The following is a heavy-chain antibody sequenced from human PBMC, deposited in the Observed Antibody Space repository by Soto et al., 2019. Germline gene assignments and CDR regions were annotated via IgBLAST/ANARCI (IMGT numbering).Heavy chain of an antibody. D-gene: IGHD3-22*01. Sequence: QVELVQSGAEVKKPGSSVKVSCKASGGTFSSYAISWVRQAPGQGLEWMGGIIPIFGTANYAQKFQGRVTITAHESTSTAYMELSSPRSEDTAVYYCARDKVGYYDSSGYYRVSVPPDYYYGMDVWGQGTTVTVSS. V-gene: IGHV1-69*01. J-gene: IGHJ6*02. CDR1: GGTFSSYA. CDR2: IIPIFGTA. CDR3: ARDKVGYYDSSGYYRVSVPPDYYYGMDV.